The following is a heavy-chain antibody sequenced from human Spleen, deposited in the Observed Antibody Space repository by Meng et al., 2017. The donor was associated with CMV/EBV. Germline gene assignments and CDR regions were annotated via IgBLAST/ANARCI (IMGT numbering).Heavy chain of an antibody. CDR3: ARRGDFRTAYLVDY. CDR2: ISTHNAEA. J-gene: IGHJ4*02. D-gene: IGHD3/OR15-3a*01. V-gene: IGHV1-18*04. Sequence: ASVKVSCKASNYTFTSNAISWVRQAPGQGLEWMGWISTHNAEANYAQKFQGRVTMTTDTSTSTAYMELRSLRSDDTAVYYCARRGDFRTAYLVDYWGQGTLVTVSS. CDR1: NYTFTSNA.